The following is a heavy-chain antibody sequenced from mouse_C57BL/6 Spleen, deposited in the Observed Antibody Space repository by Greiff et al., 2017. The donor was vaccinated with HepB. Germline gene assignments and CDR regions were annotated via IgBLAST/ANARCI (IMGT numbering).Heavy chain of an antibody. CDR3: ARGITTVVAVSPYYAMDY. CDR2: IYWDDDK. D-gene: IGHD1-1*01. J-gene: IGHJ4*01. Sequence: QVQLKESGPGILQSSQTLSLTCSFSGFSLSTSGMGVSWIRQPSGKGLEWLAHIYWDDDKRYNPSLKSRLTSSKDTSRNQVFLKITSVDTADTATYYCARGITTVVAVSPYYAMDYWGQGTSVTVSS. V-gene: IGHV8-12*01. CDR1: GFSLSTSGMG.